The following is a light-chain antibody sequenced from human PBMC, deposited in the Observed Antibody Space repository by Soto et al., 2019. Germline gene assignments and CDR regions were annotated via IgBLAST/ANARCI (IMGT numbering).Light chain of an antibody. CDR2: DAS. J-gene: IGKJ1*01. V-gene: IGKV1-5*01. Sequence: DIEMTQSPSTLSATAGDRVTITCRASQSISSWLAWYQHKPGKAPRPLIYDASNLDSGVPSRLSGSGSGTEFSITIRNLQPDDCATYYCQQYENYWTFGQGTKVDIK. CDR1: QSISSW. CDR3: QQYENYWT.